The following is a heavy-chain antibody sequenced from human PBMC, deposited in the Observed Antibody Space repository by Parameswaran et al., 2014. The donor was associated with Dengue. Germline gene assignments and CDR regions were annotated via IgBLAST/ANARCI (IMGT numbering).Heavy chain of an antibody. Sequence: SNARWIRQPPGKGLEWVSAISGSGENTYYADSVKGQFTISRDNSKNTLYLQMNSLRADDTAVYFCASRIAARHQGMDVWGQGTTVTVSS. D-gene: IGHD6-13*01. CDR3: ASRIAARHQGMDV. CDR1: SNA. CDR2: ISGSGENT. J-gene: IGHJ6*02. V-gene: IGHV3-23*01.